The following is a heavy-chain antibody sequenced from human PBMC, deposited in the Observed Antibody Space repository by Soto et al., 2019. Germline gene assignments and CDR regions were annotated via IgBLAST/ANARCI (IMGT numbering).Heavy chain of an antibody. CDR1: GFTFSNYG. CDR3: AKGLWGSGVDSGDYFDF. V-gene: IGHV3-30*18. J-gene: IGHJ4*02. D-gene: IGHD2-21*02. Sequence: QVQLVESGGGVVQPGRSLRLSCAASGFTFSNYGMHWVRQAPGKGLEWVTIISYDGGDKLYADSVKGRFSISRDNSKNTLYLQMNNLRLEDTAVYYCAKGLWGSGVDSGDYFDFWGQGALVTVSA. CDR2: ISYDGGDK.